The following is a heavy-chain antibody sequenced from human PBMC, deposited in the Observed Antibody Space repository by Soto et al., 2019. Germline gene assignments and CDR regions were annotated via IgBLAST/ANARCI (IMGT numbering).Heavy chain of an antibody. V-gene: IGHV4-59*01. J-gene: IGHJ4*02. CDR2: IYYSGST. Sequence: PSEPLSLTCTVSGGSIRSYYWSWIRQPPGKGLEWIGYIYYSGSTNYNPSLKSRVTISVDTSKNQFSLKLSSVTAADTAVYYCAGQWELQQGVDYWGQGTLVTVSS. CDR1: GGSIRSYY. CDR3: AGQWELQQGVDY. D-gene: IGHD1-26*01.